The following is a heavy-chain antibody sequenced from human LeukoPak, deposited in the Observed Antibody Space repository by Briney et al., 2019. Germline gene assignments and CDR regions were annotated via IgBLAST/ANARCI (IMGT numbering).Heavy chain of an antibody. J-gene: IGHJ6*03. CDR1: GGSISSGSYY. CDR2: IYISGST. CDR3: ARAPDYFYYYYMDV. V-gene: IGHV4-61*02. Sequence: PSETLSLTCTVSGGSISSGSYYWSWIRQPAGKGLEWIGRIYISGSTNYNPSLKSRVTISLDTSKNQFSLKLSSVTAADTAVYYCARAPDYFYYYYMDVWGKGTTVTISS.